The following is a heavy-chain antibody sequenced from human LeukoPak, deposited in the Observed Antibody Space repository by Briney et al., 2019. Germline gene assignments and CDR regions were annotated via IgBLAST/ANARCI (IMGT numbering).Heavy chain of an antibody. J-gene: IGHJ2*01. CDR1: GFAFSSYS. CDR2: IAPSGGSI. V-gene: IGHV3-21*04. D-gene: IGHD6-19*01. CDR3: ARLAGSRSPWYLDL. Sequence: GGSLRPSCTTFGFAFSSYSMNWVRQAPGKGLEWVSSIAPSGGSIIYADSVKGRFSISRDNAKNSLFLQMYSLGADDTAVYYCARLAGSRSPWYLDLWGRGTLVTVSS.